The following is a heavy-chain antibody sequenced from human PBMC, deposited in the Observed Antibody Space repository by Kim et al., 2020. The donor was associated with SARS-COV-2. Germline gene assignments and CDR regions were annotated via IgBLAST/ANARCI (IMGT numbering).Heavy chain of an antibody. CDR1: GFTFDDYA. CDR3: AKIVGYCSSTSCYDYYYYYGMDV. J-gene: IGHJ6*02. Sequence: GGSLRLSCAASGFTFDDYAMHWVRQAPGKGLEWVSLISGDGGSTYYADSVKGRFTISRDNSKNSLYLQMNSLRTEDTALYYCAKIVGYCSSTSCYDYYYYYGMDVWGQGTTVTVSS. CDR2: ISGDGGST. D-gene: IGHD2-2*03. V-gene: IGHV3-43*02.